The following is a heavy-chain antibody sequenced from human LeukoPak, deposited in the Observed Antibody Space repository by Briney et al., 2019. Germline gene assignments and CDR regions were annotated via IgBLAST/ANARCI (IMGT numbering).Heavy chain of an antibody. J-gene: IGHJ6*04. V-gene: IGHV1-69*06. CDR2: IIPIFGTA. Sequence: SVKVSCKASGGTFSSYAISWVRQAPGQGLEWMGGIIPIFGTANYAQKFQGRVTITADKSTSTAYMELSSLRPEDTAVYYCARLVVVPAPSKYGMDVWGKGTTVTVSS. CDR3: ARLVVVPAPSKYGMDV. CDR1: GGTFSSYA. D-gene: IGHD2-2*01.